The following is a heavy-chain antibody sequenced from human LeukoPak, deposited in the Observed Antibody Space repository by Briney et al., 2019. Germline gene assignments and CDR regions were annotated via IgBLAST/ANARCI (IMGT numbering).Heavy chain of an antibody. CDR3: ARAEGEYYFDY. Sequence: ASVRVSCKASGYTFTSYDINWVRQATGQGLEWMGWMNPNSGNTGYAQKFQGRVTITRNTSISTAYMELSSLRSEDTAVYYCARAEGEYYFDYWGQGTLVTVSS. CDR1: GYTFTSYD. V-gene: IGHV1-8*03. CDR2: MNPNSGNT. J-gene: IGHJ4*02. D-gene: IGHD3-16*01.